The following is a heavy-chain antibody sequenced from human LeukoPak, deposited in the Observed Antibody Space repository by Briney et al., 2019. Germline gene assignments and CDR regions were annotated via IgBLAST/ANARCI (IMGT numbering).Heavy chain of an antibody. CDR1: GGSISSSNW. V-gene: IGHV3-7*01. CDR3: ARARFETTVTTLVRKKDYYYYNMDV. D-gene: IGHD4-17*01. J-gene: IGHJ6*03. Sequence: ETLSLTCAVSGGSISSSNWWSWVRQPPGKGLEWVANIKQDGSEKYYVDSVKGRFTISRDNAKNSLYLQMNSLRAEDTAVYYCARARFETTVTTLVRKKDYYYYNMDVWGKGTTVTVSS. CDR2: IKQDGSEK.